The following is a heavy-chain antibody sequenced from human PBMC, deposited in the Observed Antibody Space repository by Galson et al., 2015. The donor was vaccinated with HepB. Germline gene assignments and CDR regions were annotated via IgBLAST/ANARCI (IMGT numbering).Heavy chain of an antibody. CDR1: GFTFSSYW. J-gene: IGHJ3*02. V-gene: IGHV3-7*03. D-gene: IGHD6-19*01. CDR3: ARGGEWLVPGHYYAFDI. Sequence: SLRLSCAASGFTFSSYWMSWVRQAPGKGLEWVANIKQDGSEKYYVDSVKGRFTISRDDAKNSLYLQMNSLRAEDTAVYYCARGGEWLVPGHYYAFDIWGQWTMVTVSS. CDR2: IKQDGSEK.